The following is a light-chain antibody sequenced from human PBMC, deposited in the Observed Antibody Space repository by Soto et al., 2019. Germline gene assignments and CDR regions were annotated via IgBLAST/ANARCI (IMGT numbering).Light chain of an antibody. J-gene: IGKJ1*01. Sequence: EIVLTQSPATLSASPGERVTLSCRASQSVTTNLAWYQQKPGQAPRPLIYGASSRATGIPDRFSGTGPGTDFTLTISSLQSEDFAVYFCQQYHIWPSWTFGQGTKVDIK. CDR2: GAS. V-gene: IGKV3D-15*01. CDR3: QQYHIWPSWT. CDR1: QSVTTN.